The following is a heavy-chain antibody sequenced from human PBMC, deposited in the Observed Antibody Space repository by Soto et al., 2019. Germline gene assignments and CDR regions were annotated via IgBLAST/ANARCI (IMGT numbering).Heavy chain of an antibody. J-gene: IGHJ6*02. CDR3: AKSLGYCSSTSCSSHYYYYGMDV. CDR1: GFTFSSYA. CDR2: FSGIGGST. Sequence: PGGSLSLSCAASGFTFSSYAMSWVRQAPGKGLEWVSAFSGIGGSTYYADSVKGRFTISRDNSKNTLYLQMNSLRAEDTAVYYCAKSLGYCSSTSCSSHYYYYGMDVWGQGTTVTVSS. D-gene: IGHD2-2*01. V-gene: IGHV3-23*01.